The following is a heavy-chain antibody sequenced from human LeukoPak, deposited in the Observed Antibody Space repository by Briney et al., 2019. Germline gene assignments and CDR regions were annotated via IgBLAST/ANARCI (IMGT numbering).Heavy chain of an antibody. V-gene: IGHV4-59*01. Sequence: SETPSLTCSVSGDSISSYFWAWIRQPPGKGLEWIGYVCYNGTTNYNPSLRNRVAISIDTSKNQFSLKLNSATAADTAVYYCATSGGFNSPRHYWGQGTLVTVSS. D-gene: IGHD3-16*01. CDR3: ATSGGFNSPRHY. CDR2: VCYNGTT. J-gene: IGHJ4*02. CDR1: GDSISSYF.